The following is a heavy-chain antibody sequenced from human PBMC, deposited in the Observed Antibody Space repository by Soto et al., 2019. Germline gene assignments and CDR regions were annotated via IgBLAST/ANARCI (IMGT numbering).Heavy chain of an antibody. CDR1: GFTFGDYA. D-gene: IGHD3-9*01. CDR3: TRDRNYDILTGYRLYYYYYMDV. J-gene: IGHJ6*03. V-gene: IGHV3-49*03. CDR2: IRSKAYGGTT. Sequence: GGSLRLSCTASGFTFGDYAMSWFRQAPGKGLEWVGFIRSKAYGGTTEYAASVKGRFTISRDDSKSIAYLQMNSLKTEDTAVYYCTRDRNYDILTGYRLYYYYYMDVWGKGTTVTVSS.